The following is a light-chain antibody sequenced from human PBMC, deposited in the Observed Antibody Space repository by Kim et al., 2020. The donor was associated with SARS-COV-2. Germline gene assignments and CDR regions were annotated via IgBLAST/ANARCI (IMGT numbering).Light chain of an antibody. CDR1: NIGSKR. CDR2: YDT. Sequence: SYELTQPPSVSVAPGKTARITCGGDNIGSKRVHWYQQKPGQAPVVVIYYDTDRPSGIPERFSGSNSGNTATLTISRVEAGDEADYYCQVRDSSSDHYVFG. CDR3: QVRDSSSDHYV. V-gene: IGLV3-21*04. J-gene: IGLJ1*01.